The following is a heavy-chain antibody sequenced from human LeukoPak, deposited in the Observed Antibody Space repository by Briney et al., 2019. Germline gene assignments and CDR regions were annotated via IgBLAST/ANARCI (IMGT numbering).Heavy chain of an antibody. CDR2: IYYSGCT. CDR3: ARDQTTAVRSSGPQRYYYGMDV. V-gene: IGHV4-31*03. D-gene: IGHD3-22*01. CDR1: GGSISSGGYY. Sequence: SETLSLTCTVSGGSISSGGYYWSWIRQHPGKGLEWIGYIYYSGCTYYNPSLKSRVTISVDTSKNQFSLKLSSVTAADTAVYYCARDQTTAVRSSGPQRYYYGMDVWGQGTTVTVSS. J-gene: IGHJ6*02.